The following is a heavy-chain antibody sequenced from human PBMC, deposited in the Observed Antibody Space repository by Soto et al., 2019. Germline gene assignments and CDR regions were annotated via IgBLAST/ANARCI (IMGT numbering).Heavy chain of an antibody. D-gene: IGHD6-13*01. CDR1: GFTFSDWS. CDR3: AKRRPYSSSWYEDY. V-gene: IGHV3-23*01. CDR2: ISGSGGST. Sequence: GGSLRLSCAASGFTFSDWSMTWVRQAPGKGLEWVSAISGSGGSTYYADSVKGRFTISRDNSKNTLYLQMNSLRAEDTAVYYCAKRRPYSSSWYEDYWGQGTLVTVSS. J-gene: IGHJ4*02.